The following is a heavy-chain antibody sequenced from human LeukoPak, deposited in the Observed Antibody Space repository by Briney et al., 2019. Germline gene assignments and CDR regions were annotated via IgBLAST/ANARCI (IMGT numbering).Heavy chain of an antibody. V-gene: IGHV1-2*02. CDR3: ARGESYSSSWPDDAFDI. D-gene: IGHD6-13*01. CDR2: INPNSGGT. Sequence: GASVKVSCKASGYTFTGYYMHWVRQAPGQGLEWMGWINPNSGGTNYAQKFQGRATMTRDTSISTAYMELSRLRSDDTAVYYCARGESYSSSWPDDAFDIWGQGTMVTVSS. J-gene: IGHJ3*02. CDR1: GYTFTGYY.